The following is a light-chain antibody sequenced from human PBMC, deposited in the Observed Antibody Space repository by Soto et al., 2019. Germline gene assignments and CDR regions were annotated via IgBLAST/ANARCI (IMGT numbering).Light chain of an antibody. CDR1: QSFTSRS. CDR2: GAS. CDR3: QQSYSTPIT. Sequence: EIVLTQSPGTLSLSPGERATLSCRASQSFTSRSLAWYQQKPGLAPRLLISGASNRAAGIPDRFSGSGSGTDFTLTISRLEPEDFATYYCQQSYSTPITFGQGTRLEIK. J-gene: IGKJ5*01. V-gene: IGKV3-20*01.